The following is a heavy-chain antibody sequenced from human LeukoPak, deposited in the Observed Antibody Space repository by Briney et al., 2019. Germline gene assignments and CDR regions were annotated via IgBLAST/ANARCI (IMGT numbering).Heavy chain of an antibody. V-gene: IGHV5-51*01. J-gene: IGHJ4*02. CDR3: ARGGVTVDY. Sequence: GESLQISCKGSGSIFTSCWIGWGRQLPGKGLEGMGIIYPGDSDTRYSPSFQGQVTISADKSISTAYLQWSSLKASDTAMYYCARGGVTVDYWGQGTLVTVSS. D-gene: IGHD2-21*02. CDR2: IYPGDSDT. CDR1: GSIFTSCW.